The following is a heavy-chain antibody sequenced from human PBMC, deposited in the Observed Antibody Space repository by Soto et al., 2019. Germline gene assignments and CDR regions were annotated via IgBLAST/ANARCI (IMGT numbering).Heavy chain of an antibody. CDR3: AKERNYVWGRFG. Sequence: PGGSLRLSCAASGFTFSSYAMSWVRQAPSKGLEWVSGISGSGSSTYYADSVKGRFTISRDNSKNTLYLQLNSLRAEDTAVYYCAKERNYVWGRFGWGQGTLVTVSS. J-gene: IGHJ4*02. CDR1: GFTFSSYA. D-gene: IGHD3-16*01. CDR2: ISGSGSST. V-gene: IGHV3-23*01.